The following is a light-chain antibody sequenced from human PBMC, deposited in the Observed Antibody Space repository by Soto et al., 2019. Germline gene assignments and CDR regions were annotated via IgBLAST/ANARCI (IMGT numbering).Light chain of an antibody. Sequence: IVLTQAAGTLSLAPGERATLSCRASQSVSNNYLAWYQQKPGQAPRLLIYGASNRATGIPDRFSGSGSGTEFTLTISSLQPDDFATYYCQQYNSYRGTFGQGTKVDIK. CDR1: QSVSNNY. V-gene: IGKV3-20*01. J-gene: IGKJ1*01. CDR2: GAS. CDR3: QQYNSYRGT.